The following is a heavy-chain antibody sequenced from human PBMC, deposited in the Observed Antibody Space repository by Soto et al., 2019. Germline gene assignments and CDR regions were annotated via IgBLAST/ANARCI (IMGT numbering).Heavy chain of an antibody. J-gene: IGHJ4*02. V-gene: IGHV3-33*01. CDR1: GFTFSSYG. Sequence: QVQLVESGGGVVQPGRSLRLSCAASGFTFSSYGMHWVRQAPGKGLEWVAVIWYDGSNKYYADSVKGRFTISRDNSKNTLYLQMNSLRAEDTAVYYCAIDSWSYYFDYWGQGTLVTVSS. CDR2: IWYDGSNK. CDR3: AIDSWSYYFDY. D-gene: IGHD1-26*01.